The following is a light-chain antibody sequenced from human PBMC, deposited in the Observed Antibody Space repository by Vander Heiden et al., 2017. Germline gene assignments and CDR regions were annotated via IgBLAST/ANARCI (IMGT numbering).Light chain of an antibody. J-gene: IGKJ2*01. CDR1: QSISSY. CDR2: AAS. V-gene: IGKV1-39*01. CDR3: QQSYSNFKT. Sequence: IQMTQSPSSLSASVGDRVTITCRASQSISSYLNWYQQKPGKAPKLLIYAASSLQSGVPSRFSGSGSGTDFTLTINSLQPEDFATYYCQQSYSNFKTFGQGTKLEIK.